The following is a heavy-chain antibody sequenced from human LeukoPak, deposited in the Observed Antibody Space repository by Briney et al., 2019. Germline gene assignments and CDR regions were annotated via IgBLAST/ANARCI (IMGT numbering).Heavy chain of an antibody. J-gene: IGHJ4*02. D-gene: IGHD2-15*01. CDR2: IYSGGST. CDR1: GFTVSSNY. CDR3: AKDPCSDGTCYLVN. V-gene: IGHV3-66*01. Sequence: GGSLRLSCAASGFTVSSNYMTWVRQAPGKGLEWVSGIYSGGSTYYADSVKGRFTISRDNSKNTLYLQMNSLRAEDTAVYYCAKDPCSDGTCYLVNWGQGTLVTVSS.